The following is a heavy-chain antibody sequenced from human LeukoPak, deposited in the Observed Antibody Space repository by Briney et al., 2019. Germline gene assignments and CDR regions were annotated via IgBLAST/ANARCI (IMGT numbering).Heavy chain of an antibody. J-gene: IGHJ4*02. CDR2: INPNSGGT. D-gene: IGHD6-19*01. V-gene: IGHV1-2*02. Sequence: GASVKVSCKASGYTFTCYYMHWVRQAPGQGLEWMGWINPNSGGTNYAQKFQGRVTMTRETSISTAYMELSRLRSDDTAVYYCASTAVADIDTIDYWGQGTLVTVSS. CDR1: GYTFTCYY. CDR3: ASTAVADIDTIDY.